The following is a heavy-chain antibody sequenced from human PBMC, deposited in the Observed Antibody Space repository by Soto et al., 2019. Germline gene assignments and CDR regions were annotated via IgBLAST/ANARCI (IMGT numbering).Heavy chain of an antibody. V-gene: IGHV1-46*01. Sequence: HVQLVQSEAEVKKPGASVQVSCKASGYSFTNYSMHWVRQVPGQGPEWMEKINPTSGSTSYAQKFKDKVTMTRDMSSNTLYIQLSSLTSEDTAVYYCAKDGIQLWPRYYFDFWGQGTLVIVSS. D-gene: IGHD5-18*01. J-gene: IGHJ4*02. CDR1: GYSFTNYS. CDR2: INPTSGST. CDR3: AKDGIQLWPRYYFDF.